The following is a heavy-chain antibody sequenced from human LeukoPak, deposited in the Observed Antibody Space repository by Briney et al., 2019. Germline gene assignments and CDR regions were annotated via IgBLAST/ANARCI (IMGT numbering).Heavy chain of an antibody. D-gene: IGHD2-15*01. Sequence: GGSLRLSCAASGFTFSSYGMHWVRQAPGKGLEWVAVIWYDGSNKYYADSVKGRFTISRDNSKNTLYLQMNSLRAEDTAVYYCARGCGGSCYYYGMDAWGQGTTVTVSS. J-gene: IGHJ6*02. CDR3: ARGCGGSCYYYGMDA. V-gene: IGHV3-33*01. CDR1: GFTFSSYG. CDR2: IWYDGSNK.